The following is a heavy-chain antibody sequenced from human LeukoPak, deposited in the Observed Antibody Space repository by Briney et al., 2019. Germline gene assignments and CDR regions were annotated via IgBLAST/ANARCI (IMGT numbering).Heavy chain of an antibody. CDR1: GFSFSGSA. J-gene: IGHJ3*02. V-gene: IGHV3-23*01. CDR2: ISGSGGST. D-gene: IGHD3-22*01. CDR3: AKSGSSGYYDAFDI. Sequence: PGGSLRLSCAASGFSFSGSAMHWVRQASGRGLEWVSAISGSGGSTYYADSVKGRFTISRDNSKNTLYLQMNSLRAEDTAVYYCAKSGSSGYYDAFDIWGQGTMVTVSS.